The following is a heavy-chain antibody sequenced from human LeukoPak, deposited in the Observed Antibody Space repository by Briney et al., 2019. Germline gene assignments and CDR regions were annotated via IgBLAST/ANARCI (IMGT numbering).Heavy chain of an antibody. CDR2: ITNSGHTK. Sequence: PGGSLRLSCAASGFDLNTYEMNWVRQAPGKGLEWIAYITNSGHTKNYADSVKGRFTISRDNAGPSLSLQMNSLRVEDTGVYYCARGDPHADLWGQGTLVTVSS. CDR1: GFDLNTYE. J-gene: IGHJ5*02. CDR3: ARGDPHADL. V-gene: IGHV3-48*03.